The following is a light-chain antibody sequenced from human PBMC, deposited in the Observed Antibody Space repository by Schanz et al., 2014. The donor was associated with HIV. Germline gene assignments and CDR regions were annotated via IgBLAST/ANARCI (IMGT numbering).Light chain of an antibody. CDR2: GDD. Sequence: QSVLTQPPSASGAPGQRVSISCSGSSSNIGAGYDVHWYQQLPGTAPKLLIYGDDNRPSGVPDRFSGSKSGTSASLAISGLRSEDEADYYCAAWDDSLSGRVFGGGTKLTVL. V-gene: IGLV1-47*02. J-gene: IGLJ3*02. CDR1: SSNIGAGYD. CDR3: AAWDDSLSGRV.